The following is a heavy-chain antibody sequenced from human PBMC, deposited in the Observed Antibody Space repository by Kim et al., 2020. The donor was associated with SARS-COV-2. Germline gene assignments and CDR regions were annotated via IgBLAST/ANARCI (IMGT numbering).Heavy chain of an antibody. Sequence: ASVKVSCKASGYTFTSYAMNWVRQAPGQGLEWMGWINTNTGNPTYAQGFTGRFVFSLDTSVSTAYLQISSLKAEDTAVYYCARDPTYYYGSGSYVTYYYGMDVWGQGTTVTVSS. CDR2: INTNTGNP. V-gene: IGHV7-4-1*02. D-gene: IGHD3-10*01. CDR1: GYTFTSYA. J-gene: IGHJ6*02. CDR3: ARDPTYYYGSGSYVTYYYGMDV.